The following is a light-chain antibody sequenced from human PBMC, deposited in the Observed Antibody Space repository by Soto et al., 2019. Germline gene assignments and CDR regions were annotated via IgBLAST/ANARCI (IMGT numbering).Light chain of an antibody. J-gene: IGKJ3*01. V-gene: IGKV1-27*01. CDR1: QSISSW. Sequence: DIQMTQSPSTLSASVGDRVTITCRASQSISSWLAWYQQKPGKAPKLLVYAASTLQSGVPSRFTGSGSGTEFTLTIRSLQPEDVGTYYCQHYHSPPFTFGPGTKLEIK. CDR3: QHYHSPPFT. CDR2: AAS.